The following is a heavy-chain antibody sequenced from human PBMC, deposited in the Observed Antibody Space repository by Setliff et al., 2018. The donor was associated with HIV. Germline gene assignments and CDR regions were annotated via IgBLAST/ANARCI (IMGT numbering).Heavy chain of an antibody. V-gene: IGHV1-2*07. CDR2: INPNSGHT. D-gene: IGHD3-10*01. CDR1: GYTFTAYQ. J-gene: IGHJ4*02. CDR3: VIDQGMYYFDY. Sequence: ASVKVSCKASGYTFTAYQMHWVRQAPGQGLEWMGWINPNSGHTGYAHKFQGRVTISADTSAGKAYLELSSLRSDDTALYYCVIDQGMYYFDYWGQGTLVTVSS.